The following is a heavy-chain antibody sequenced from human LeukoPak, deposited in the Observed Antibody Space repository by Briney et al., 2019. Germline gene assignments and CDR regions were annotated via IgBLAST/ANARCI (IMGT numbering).Heavy chain of an antibody. CDR3: ARGGAVRPDY. D-gene: IGHD6-6*01. Sequence: GGSLRLSCAGSGFTFSSYSMNWVRQAPGKGLEWVSSISRSSSYIYYADSVKGRFTISRDNARNSLYLQMNSLRAEDTAVYYCARGGAVRPDYWGQGTLVTVPS. J-gene: IGHJ4*02. CDR1: GFTFSSYS. V-gene: IGHV3-21*01. CDR2: ISRSSSYI.